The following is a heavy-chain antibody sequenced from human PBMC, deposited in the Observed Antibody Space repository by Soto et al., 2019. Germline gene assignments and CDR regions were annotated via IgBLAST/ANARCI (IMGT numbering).Heavy chain of an antibody. CDR3: ARVCSGGSCYPRHYYYYGMDV. Sequence: SETLSLTCTVSGGSISSYYWSRIRQPPGKGLEWIGYIYYSGSTNYNPSLKSRVTISVDTSKNQFSLKLSSVTAADTAVYYCARVCSGGSCYPRHYYYYGMDVWGQGTTVTVSS. J-gene: IGHJ6*02. CDR1: GGSISSYY. V-gene: IGHV4-59*01. D-gene: IGHD2-15*01. CDR2: IYYSGST.